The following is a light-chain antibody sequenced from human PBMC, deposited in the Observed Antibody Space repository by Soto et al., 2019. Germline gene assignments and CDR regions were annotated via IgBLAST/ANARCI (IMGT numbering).Light chain of an antibody. V-gene: IGKV3-15*01. CDR3: QQYYKLPWT. CDR1: QSVSSN. J-gene: IGKJ1*01. CDR2: GAS. Sequence: IVMTHSPATLSVSPGERATLSCRASQSVSSNLAWYQQKPGQAPRLLIYGASTRATGIPARFSGSGSGTEFTLTISSLQSEDFAVYCCQQYYKLPWTFGQGTKVDIK.